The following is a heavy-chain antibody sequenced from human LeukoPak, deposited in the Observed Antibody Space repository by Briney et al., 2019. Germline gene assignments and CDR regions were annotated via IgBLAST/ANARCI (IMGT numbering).Heavy chain of an antibody. J-gene: IGHJ4*02. Sequence: ASVKVSCKASGYTFSDYFMHWVRQAPGQGLEWMGWISPEGGDTHYAQRFQGRVTMTRDTTISTAYMELTSLSSNNTAVDYCARNYGHNSKYFDFWGQGTLVTVSS. CDR1: GYTFSDYF. D-gene: IGHD4-17*01. CDR2: ISPEGGDT. CDR3: ARNYGHNSKYFDF. V-gene: IGHV1-2*02.